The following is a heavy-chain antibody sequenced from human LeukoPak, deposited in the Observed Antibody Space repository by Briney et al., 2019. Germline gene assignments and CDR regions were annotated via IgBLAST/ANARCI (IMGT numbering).Heavy chain of an antibody. J-gene: IGHJ4*02. D-gene: IGHD1-26*01. Sequence: GGSLRLSCAASGFTFSSYGMHWVRQAPGKGLEWVAFIRYDGSNKYYADSVKGRFTISRDNSKNTLYLQMNSVRAEDTAVYYCAKQPPWGIVGATPPNWGQGTLVTVSS. CDR2: IRYDGSNK. V-gene: IGHV3-30*02. CDR1: GFTFSSYG. CDR3: AKQPPWGIVGATPPN.